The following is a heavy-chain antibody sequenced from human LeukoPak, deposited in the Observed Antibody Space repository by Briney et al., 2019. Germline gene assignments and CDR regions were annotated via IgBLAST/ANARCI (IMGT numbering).Heavy chain of an antibody. V-gene: IGHV3-53*01. D-gene: IGHD4-17*01. CDR1: GFTVSSKN. Sequence: GGSLRLSCAASGFTVSSKNMNWVRQAPGKGLEGVSVIYSGGRTYYADSVKGRFTISRDSAKNSLYLQMNSLRDEDTAVYYCARDMGVRGLIDYWGQGTLVTVSS. CDR2: IYSGGRT. CDR3: ARDMGVRGLIDY. J-gene: IGHJ4*02.